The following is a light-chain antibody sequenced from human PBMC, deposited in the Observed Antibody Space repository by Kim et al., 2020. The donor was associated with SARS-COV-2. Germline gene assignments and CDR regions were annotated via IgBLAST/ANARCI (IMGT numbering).Light chain of an antibody. CDR1: SGSIASNY. CDR2: EDN. Sequence: NFMLTQPHSVSESPGKTVTISCTGSSGSIASNYVQWYQQRPGSAPTTVIYEDNQRHSGVPDRFSGSIDGSSNSASLTISGLKTEDEADYYCQSYDSSNWVFGGGTQLTVL. J-gene: IGLJ3*02. V-gene: IGLV6-57*02. CDR3: QSYDSSNWV.